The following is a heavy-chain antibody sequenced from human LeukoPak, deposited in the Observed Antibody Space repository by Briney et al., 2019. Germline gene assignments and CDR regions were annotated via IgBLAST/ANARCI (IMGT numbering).Heavy chain of an antibody. CDR3: ARKEWELVLFFDY. J-gene: IGHJ4*02. CDR1: GFTFNTYG. D-gene: IGHD1-26*01. CDR2: ISGSGGAT. Sequence: GGSLRLSCAASGFTFNTYGMSWVRQAPGKGLEWVSGISGSGGATYYADSVKGRFTISRDNSKNSLYLQMNSLRAEDTAVYYCARKEWELVLFFDYWGQGTLVTVSS. V-gene: IGHV3-23*01.